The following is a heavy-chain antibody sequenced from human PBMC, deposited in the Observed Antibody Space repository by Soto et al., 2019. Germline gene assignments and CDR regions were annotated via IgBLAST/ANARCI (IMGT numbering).Heavy chain of an antibody. CDR2: IIPIFGTA. D-gene: IGHD3-16*01. Sequence: QVQLVQSGAEVKKPGSSVKVSCKASGGTFSSYAISWVRQAPGQGLEWMGGIIPIFGTANYAQKFQGRVTISADESTSPGYMELSSRRSEDTAVYYCARGRQNRRRGGWFGPWGQGTLVTVSS. CDR3: ARGRQNRRRGGWFGP. CDR1: GGTFSSYA. V-gene: IGHV1-69*12. J-gene: IGHJ5*02.